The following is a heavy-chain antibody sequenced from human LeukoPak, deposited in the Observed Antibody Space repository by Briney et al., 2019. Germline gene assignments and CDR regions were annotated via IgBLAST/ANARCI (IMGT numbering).Heavy chain of an antibody. CDR1: GGSISSGGYY. CDR2: IYYSGST. D-gene: IGHD3-10*01. Sequence: NPSETLSLTCTVSGGSISSGGYYWSWIRQHPGKGLEWIGYIYYSGSTYYNPSLKSRVTISVDTSKNQFYLKLSSVTAADTAVYYCARGPALVTSENAFDIWGKGTTVTVSS. V-gene: IGHV4-31*03. CDR3: ARGPALVTSENAFDI. J-gene: IGHJ3*02.